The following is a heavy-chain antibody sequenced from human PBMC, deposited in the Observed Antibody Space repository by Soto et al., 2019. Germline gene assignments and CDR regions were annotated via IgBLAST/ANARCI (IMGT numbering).Heavy chain of an antibody. D-gene: IGHD6-19*01. CDR2: ISGSGGST. Sequence: GGSLRLSCAASGFTFSSYAMSWVRQAPGKGLEWVSAISGSGGSTYYADSVKGQFTISRDNSKNTLYLQMNSLRAEDTAVYYCAKDLRSGIAVAMYYFDYWGQGTLVTVSS. CDR3: AKDLRSGIAVAMYYFDY. V-gene: IGHV3-23*01. CDR1: GFTFSSYA. J-gene: IGHJ4*02.